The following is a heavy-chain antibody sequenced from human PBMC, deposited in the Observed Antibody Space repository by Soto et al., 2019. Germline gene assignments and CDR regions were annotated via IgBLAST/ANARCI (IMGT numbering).Heavy chain of an antibody. J-gene: IGHJ4*02. D-gene: IGHD5-12*01. V-gene: IGHV3-30*18. CDR3: AKVEAAYSGYGEFDY. Sequence: GGSLRLSCAASGFTFSSYGMHWVRQAPGKGLEWVAVISYDGSNKYYADSVKGRFTISRDNSKNTLYLQMNSLRAEDTAVYYCAKVEAAYSGYGEFDYWGQGTLVTVSS. CDR2: ISYDGSNK. CDR1: GFTFSSYG.